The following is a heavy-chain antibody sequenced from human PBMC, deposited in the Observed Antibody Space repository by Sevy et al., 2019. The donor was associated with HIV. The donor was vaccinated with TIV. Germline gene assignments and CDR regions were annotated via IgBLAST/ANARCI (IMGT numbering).Heavy chain of an antibody. CDR2: ISGSGGST. D-gene: IGHD5-18*01. CDR3: AKDAVYSYGLYYFDY. V-gene: IGHV3-23*01. Sequence: GWSLRLSCAASGFTFSSYAMSWVRQAPGKGLEWVSAISGSGGSTYYADSVKGRFTISRDNSKNTLYLQMNSLRAEDTAVYYCAKDAVYSYGLYYFDYWGQGTLVTVSS. J-gene: IGHJ4*02. CDR1: GFTFSSYA.